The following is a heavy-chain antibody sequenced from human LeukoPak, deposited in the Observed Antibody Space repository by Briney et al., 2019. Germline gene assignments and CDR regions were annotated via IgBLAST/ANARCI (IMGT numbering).Heavy chain of an antibody. CDR2: IKQDGSEK. V-gene: IGHV3-7*03. CDR1: GFTFSSYW. CDR3: ARGRGYSGYDFYYYFDY. Sequence: GGSLRLSCAASGFTFSSYWMSWVRQAPGKGLEWVANIKQDGSEKYYVDSVKGRFTISRDNAKNSLYLQMNSLRAEDTAVYYCARGRGYSGYDFYYYFDYWGQGTLVTVSS. D-gene: IGHD5-12*01. J-gene: IGHJ4*02.